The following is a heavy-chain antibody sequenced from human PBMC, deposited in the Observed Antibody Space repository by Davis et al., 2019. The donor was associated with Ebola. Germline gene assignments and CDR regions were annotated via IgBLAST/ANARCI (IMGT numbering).Heavy chain of an antibody. CDR2: SSYDGNNN. V-gene: IGHV3-30*09. J-gene: IGHJ5*02. Sequence: GESLKISCAASGFTFNTYNIHWVRQAPGKGLEWVALSSYDGNNNYYAESVKGRFAISRDNSKQVLYLQMNSLRTEDSALYYCARDYYDNSGFYYNPARMDPWGQGTLVTVSS. CDR1: GFTFNTYN. D-gene: IGHD3-22*01. CDR3: ARDYYDNSGFYYNPARMDP.